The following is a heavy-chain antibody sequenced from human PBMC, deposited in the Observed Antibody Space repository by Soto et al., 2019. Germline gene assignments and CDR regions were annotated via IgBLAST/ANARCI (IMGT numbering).Heavy chain of an antibody. CDR3: ARLTLTIRAV. CDR1: GGTINSTSYY. V-gene: IGHV4-39*01. J-gene: IGHJ4*02. Sequence: QLQLQESGPGLVKPSETLSLTCTVSGGTINSTSYYWGWIRQPPEKGLEWIGSIYYRGGTYSNPSLKSRVTISVDTSKNQFSLKLSSVAAADAAVYYCARLTLTIRAVWGQGTLVTVSS. D-gene: IGHD3-10*01. CDR2: IYYRGGT.